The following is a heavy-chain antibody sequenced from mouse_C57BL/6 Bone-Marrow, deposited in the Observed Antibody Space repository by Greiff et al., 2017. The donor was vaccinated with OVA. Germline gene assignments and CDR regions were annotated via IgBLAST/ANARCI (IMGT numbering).Heavy chain of an antibody. V-gene: IGHV1-82*01. CDR2: IYPGDGDT. CDR3: ARSARDFDY. J-gene: IGHJ2*01. CDR1: GYAFSSSW. Sequence: QVQLQQSGPELVKPGASVKISCKASGYAFSSSWMNRVKQRPGKGLEWIGRIYPGDGDTNYNGKFKGKATLTADKSSSTAYMQLSSLTSEDSAVYFCARSARDFDYWGQGTTLTVSS.